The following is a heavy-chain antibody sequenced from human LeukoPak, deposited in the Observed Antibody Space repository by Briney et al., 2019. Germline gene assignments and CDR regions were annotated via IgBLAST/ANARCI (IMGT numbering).Heavy chain of an antibody. CDR2: ISSSSTYT. CDR1: GLTFSDYY. J-gene: IGHJ4*02. Sequence: GGSLRLSCEASGLTFSDYYMTWIRQAPGKGLEWVSYISSSSTYTNYADSVKGRFTISRDNAKNSLYLQMNSLRAEDTAVYYCAREPSKQHLDIWGQGTLVTVSS. D-gene: IGHD6-13*01. V-gene: IGHV3-11*06. CDR3: AREPSKQHLDI.